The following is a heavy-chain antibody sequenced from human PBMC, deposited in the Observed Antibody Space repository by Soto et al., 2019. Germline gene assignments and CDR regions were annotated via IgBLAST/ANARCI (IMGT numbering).Heavy chain of an antibody. Sequence: SETLSLTCTVSGGSISSYYWSWIRQPPGKGLEWIGYIYYSGSTNYNPSLKSRVTISVDTSKNQFSLKLSSVTAADTAVYYCARTYNWNDCAMDYWGQGTLVTVSS. CDR2: IYYSGST. CDR1: GGSISSYY. CDR3: ARTYNWNDCAMDY. V-gene: IGHV4-59*01. J-gene: IGHJ4*02. D-gene: IGHD1-20*01.